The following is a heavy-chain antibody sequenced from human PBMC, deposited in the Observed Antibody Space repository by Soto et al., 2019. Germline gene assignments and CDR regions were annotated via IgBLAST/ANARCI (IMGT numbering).Heavy chain of an antibody. D-gene: IGHD2-2*01. V-gene: IGHV3-23*04. CDR3: GKGYCSSTSCYWGDYYYYYGMDV. CDR1: GFTFSSYA. CDR2: ISGSGGST. Sequence: EVQLVESGGGLVQPGGSLRLSCAASGFTFSSYAMSWVRQAPGKGLEWVSAISGSGGSTYYADSVKGRFTISRDNSKNTLYLQMNSLRAEDTAVYYCGKGYCSSTSCYWGDYYYYYGMDVWGQGTTVTVSS. J-gene: IGHJ6*02.